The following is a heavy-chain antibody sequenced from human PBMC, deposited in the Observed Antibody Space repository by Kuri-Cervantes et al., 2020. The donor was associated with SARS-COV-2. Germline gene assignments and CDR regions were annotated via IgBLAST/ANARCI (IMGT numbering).Heavy chain of an antibody. Sequence: GESLKISCAASGFTFSSYWMSWVRQAPGKGLVWVSRINPDGSYTNNADSVKGRFTLSRDSAKNMLFLQMNSLRAEDTAVYYCVRDGDHWNFDYWGQGTLVTVSS. D-gene: IGHD1-1*01. CDR3: VRDGDHWNFDY. CDR2: INPDGSYT. V-gene: IGHV3-74*01. J-gene: IGHJ4*02. CDR1: GFTFSSYW.